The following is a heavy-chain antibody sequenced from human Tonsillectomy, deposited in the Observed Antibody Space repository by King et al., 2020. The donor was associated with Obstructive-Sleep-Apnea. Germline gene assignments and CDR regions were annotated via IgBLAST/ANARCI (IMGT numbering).Heavy chain of an antibody. J-gene: IGHJ6*02. CDR2: IYTNGST. V-gene: IGHV4-4*07. Sequence: VQLQESGPGLVEPSETLSLTCTGSGASVNSFYWSWIRQPAGEGLQWIGRIYTNGSTDYNPSLKSRVTMSVDTSKNQFSLKLTSVTAADTAVYYCARVGETISYYYGMDVWGQGTSVTVSS. CDR3: ARVGETISYYYGMDV. D-gene: IGHD1-7*01. CDR1: GASVNSFY.